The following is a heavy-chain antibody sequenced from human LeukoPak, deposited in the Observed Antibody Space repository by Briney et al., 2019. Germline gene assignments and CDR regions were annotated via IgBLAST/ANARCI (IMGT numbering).Heavy chain of an antibody. V-gene: IGHV3-23*01. D-gene: IGHD5-12*01. J-gene: IGHJ3*02. CDR1: GFTFSSYD. CDR3: AKGVSGYDYNDAFDI. CDR2: ISGSGGST. Sequence: PGGSLRLPCAASGFTFSSYDMSWVRQAPGKGLEWVSAISGSGGSTYYADSVKGRFTISRDNSKNTLYLQMNSLRAEDTAVYYCAKGVSGYDYNDAFDIWGQGTMVTVSS.